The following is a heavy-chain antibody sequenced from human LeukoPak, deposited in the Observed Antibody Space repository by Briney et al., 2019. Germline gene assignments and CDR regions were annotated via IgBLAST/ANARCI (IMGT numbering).Heavy chain of an antibody. Sequence: GASVKVSCKASGYTFTSYDINWVRQATGQGLEWMGWMNPNSGNTGYAQKFQGRVTMARDTSVSTAYMELSSLRSEDTAVYYCARLGASSASDYWGQGTLVTVSS. D-gene: IGHD6-6*01. V-gene: IGHV1-8*01. CDR1: GYTFTSYD. CDR2: MNPNSGNT. J-gene: IGHJ4*02. CDR3: ARLGASSASDY.